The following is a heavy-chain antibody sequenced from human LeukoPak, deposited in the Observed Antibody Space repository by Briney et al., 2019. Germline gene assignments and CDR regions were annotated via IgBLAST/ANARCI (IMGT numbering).Heavy chain of an antibody. CDR2: INPTSFGT. D-gene: IGHD6-19*01. CDR3: ARFRGSGWYSFDL. V-gene: IGHV1-2*02. J-gene: IGHJ5*02. Sequence: GASVKVCCKASGYTFTGYYIHWVRQAPGQGLVWMGWINPTSFGTKYEQKFQGRVTMTRDTSISTDYMELSDLRSDDTAVYYCARFRGSGWYSFDLWGQGTLVTVSS. CDR1: GYTFTGYY.